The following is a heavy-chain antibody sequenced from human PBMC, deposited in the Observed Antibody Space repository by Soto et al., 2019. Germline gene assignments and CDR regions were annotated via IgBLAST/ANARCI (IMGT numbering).Heavy chain of an antibody. CDR3: ARVSRKSRGFDY. J-gene: IGHJ4*02. CDR2: INHSGST. Sequence: TLSLTCAVYGGSFSGYYWSWIRQPPGKGLEWIGEINHSGSTNYNPSLKSRVTISVDTSKNQFSLKLSSVTAADTAVYYCARVSRKSRGFDYWGQGTLVTVSS. V-gene: IGHV4-34*01. CDR1: GGSFSGYY.